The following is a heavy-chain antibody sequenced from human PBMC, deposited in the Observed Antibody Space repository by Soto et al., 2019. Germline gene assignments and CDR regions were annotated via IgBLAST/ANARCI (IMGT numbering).Heavy chain of an antibody. CDR1: GGTFSSYA. J-gene: IGHJ6*02. CDR3: AREGRYSYGYSVFYYYYGMGV. CDR2: IIPIFGTA. D-gene: IGHD5-18*01. Sequence: SVKVSCKASGGTFSSYAISWVRQAPGQGLEWMGGIIPIFGTANYAQKFQGRVTITADESTSTAYMELSSLRSEDTAVYYCAREGRYSYGYSVFYYYYGMGVWGQGTTVTVSS. V-gene: IGHV1-69*13.